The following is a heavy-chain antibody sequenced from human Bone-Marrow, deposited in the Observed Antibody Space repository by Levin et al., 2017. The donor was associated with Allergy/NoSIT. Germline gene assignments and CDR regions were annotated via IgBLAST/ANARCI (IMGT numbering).Heavy chain of an antibody. CDR1: GFTFSSYA. Sequence: GGSLRLSCAASGFTFSSYAMSWVRQAPGKGLEWVSAISGSGGSTYYADSVKGRFTISRDNSKNTLYLQMNSLRAEDTAVYYCAKDLSPLTIFGVVITSGYWGQGTLVTVSS. D-gene: IGHD3-3*01. J-gene: IGHJ4*02. CDR3: AKDLSPLTIFGVVITSGY. V-gene: IGHV3-23*01. CDR2: ISGSGGST.